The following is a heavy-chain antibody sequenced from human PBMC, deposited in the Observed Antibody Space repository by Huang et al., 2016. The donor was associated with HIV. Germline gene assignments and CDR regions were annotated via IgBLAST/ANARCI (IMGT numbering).Heavy chain of an antibody. CDR2: IVPLLSVT. CDR1: GGSFNSLA. D-gene: IGHD6-13*01. V-gene: IGHV1-69*10. CDR3: AREGQTWYGKPIAAFEI. Sequence: VQLVQSGAEVKRPGTSVKISCTASGGSFNSLAFNWVRQAPGQGLKYVGGIVPLLSVTNYGGKFRGRRSISAEKSTSTVFMEVRGLTSEDTAVVFCAREGQTWYGKPIAAFEIWGQGTSVIVSP. J-gene: IGHJ3*02.